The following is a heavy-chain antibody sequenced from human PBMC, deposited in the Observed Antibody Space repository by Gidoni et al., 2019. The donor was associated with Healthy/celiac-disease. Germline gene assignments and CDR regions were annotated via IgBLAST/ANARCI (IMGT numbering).Heavy chain of an antibody. CDR1: GFTFSSYG. CDR3: AKDQGLGAFDI. Sequence: QVQLVESGGGVVQPGRSLRLSCAASGFTFSSYGMHWVRQAPGKGLEWVAVISYDGSNKYYADSVKGRFTISRDNSKNTLYLQMNSLRAEDTAVYYCAKDQGLGAFDIWGQGTMVTVSS. J-gene: IGHJ3*02. CDR2: ISYDGSNK. V-gene: IGHV3-30*18. D-gene: IGHD3-16*01.